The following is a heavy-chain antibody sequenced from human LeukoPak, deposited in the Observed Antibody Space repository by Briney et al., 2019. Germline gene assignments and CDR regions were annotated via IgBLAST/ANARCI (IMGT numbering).Heavy chain of an antibody. CDR1: GFTFSSYA. V-gene: IGHV3-30*04. CDR2: ISYDGSNK. J-gene: IGHJ4*02. D-gene: IGHD3-10*01. CDR3: ARVGADYYGSGSFDY. Sequence: PGGSLRLSCAASGFTFSSYAMHWVRQAPGKGLEWVAVISYDGSNKYYADSVKGRFTISRDNSKNTLYLQMNSLRAEDTAVYYCARVGADYYGSGSFDYWGQGTLVTVSS.